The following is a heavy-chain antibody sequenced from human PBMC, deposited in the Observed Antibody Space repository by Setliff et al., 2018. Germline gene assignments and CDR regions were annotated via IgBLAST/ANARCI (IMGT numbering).Heavy chain of an antibody. V-gene: IGHV4-4*08. D-gene: IGHD6-19*01. CDR1: GGSISPYF. Sequence: PSETLSLTCTVSGGSISPYFWSWIRQPPGKGLEWIGYIYHNGNTNFNPSLKTRVTMSVDTSKNQFALKLNSVTAADTALYFCAREVAGTYHYFDPWGQGTLVTVSS. CDR3: AREVAGTYHYFDP. J-gene: IGHJ5*02. CDR2: IYHNGNT.